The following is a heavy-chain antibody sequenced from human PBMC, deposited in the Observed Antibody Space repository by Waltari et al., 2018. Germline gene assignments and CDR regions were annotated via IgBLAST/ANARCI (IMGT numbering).Heavy chain of an antibody. J-gene: IGHJ4*02. Sequence: EMQLVESGGGLVQPGGSLRLSCAASGFTFTTYEMNWVRQAPGKGLEWISYISSSGTSIYYADSVKCRFTISRDNAQDSLYRQMNSLRAEDTAVYYCARAAITGTGFDFWGQGSLVTVSS. CDR1: GFTFTTYE. V-gene: IGHV3-48*03. D-gene: IGHD1-20*01. CDR3: ARAAITGTGFDF. CDR2: ISSSGTSI.